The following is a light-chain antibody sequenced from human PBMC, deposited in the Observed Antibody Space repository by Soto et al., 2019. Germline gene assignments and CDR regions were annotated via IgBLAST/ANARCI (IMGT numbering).Light chain of an antibody. V-gene: IGLV2-23*01. J-gene: IGLJ1*01. CDR3: CSYAGSSTYV. CDR1: SSDVGSYNL. Sequence: QSALTQPASVSGSPGQSITISCTGTSSDVGSYNLVSWYQQHPGEAPKLMIHEGSKRPSGVSNRFSGSKSGNTASLTISGLQAEDEADYYCCSYAGSSTYVFGTGTKVTVL. CDR2: EGS.